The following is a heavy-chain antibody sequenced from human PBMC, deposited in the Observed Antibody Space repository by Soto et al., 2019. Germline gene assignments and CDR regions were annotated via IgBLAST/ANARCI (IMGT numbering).Heavy chain of an antibody. CDR2: IDWDDDK. Sequence: SGPTLVTPTQTLTLTCTFSGFSLSTSGMCVSWIRQPPGKALEWLALIDWDDDKYYSTSLKTRLTSSKDTSQNQVVLTMTNMDPVDTATYYCARTYYDSSGYSPLNYYYGMDVWGQGTTVTVSS. CDR1: GFSLSTSGMC. CDR3: ARTYYDSSGYSPLNYYYGMDV. D-gene: IGHD3-22*01. V-gene: IGHV2-70*01. J-gene: IGHJ6*02.